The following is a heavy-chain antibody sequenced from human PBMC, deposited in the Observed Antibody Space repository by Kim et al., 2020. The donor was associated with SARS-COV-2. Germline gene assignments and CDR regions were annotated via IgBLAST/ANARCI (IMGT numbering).Heavy chain of an antibody. CDR3: AREEIVVVVAAYYYYYGMDV. CDR2: INHSGST. V-gene: IGHV4-34*01. Sequence: SETLSLTCAVYGGSFSGYYWSWIRQPPGKGLEWIGEINHSGSTNYNPSLKSRVTISVDTSKNKFSLKLSSVTAADTAVYYCAREEIVVVVAAYYYYYGMDVWGQGTTVTVSS. D-gene: IGHD2-15*01. CDR1: GGSFSGYY. J-gene: IGHJ6*02.